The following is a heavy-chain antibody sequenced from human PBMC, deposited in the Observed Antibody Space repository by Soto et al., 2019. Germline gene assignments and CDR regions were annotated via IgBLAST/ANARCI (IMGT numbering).Heavy chain of an antibody. Sequence: SGPTLVNPTQTLTLTCTFSGFSLSTSGMCVSWIRQPPGKALEWLARIDWDDDKYYSTSLKTRLTISKDTSKNQVVLTMTNMDPVDTATYYCAHIFPLMDYFDYWGQGTLVTVSS. CDR1: GFSLSTSGMC. J-gene: IGHJ4*02. V-gene: IGHV2-70*11. CDR2: IDWDDDK. CDR3: AHIFPLMDYFDY.